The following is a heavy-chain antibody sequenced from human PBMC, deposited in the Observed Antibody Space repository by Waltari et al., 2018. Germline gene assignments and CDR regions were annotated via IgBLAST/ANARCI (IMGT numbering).Heavy chain of an antibody. Sequence: QVQLQQWGAGLLKPSATLSLTCAVYGGSFSGYYWSWIRQPPGKGLEWIGEINHSGSTNYNPSLKSRVTISVDTSKNQFSLKLSSVTAADTAVYYCARGRRYCTNGVCSYGGYFDYWGQGTLVTGSS. CDR2: INHSGST. J-gene: IGHJ4*02. V-gene: IGHV4-34*01. CDR1: GGSFSGYY. CDR3: ARGRRYCTNGVCSYGGYFDY. D-gene: IGHD2-8*01.